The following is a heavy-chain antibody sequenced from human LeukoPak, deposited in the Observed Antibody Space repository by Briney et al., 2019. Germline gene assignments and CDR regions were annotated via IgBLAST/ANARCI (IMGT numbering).Heavy chain of an antibody. CDR1: GGTFSSYA. Sequence: ASVKVSCKASGGTFSSYAISWVRQAPGQGLEWMGRIIPIFGIANYAQKLQGRVTITADKSTSTAYMELSSLRSEDTAVYYCARDSSGITGTNLDYWGQGTLVTVSS. CDR3: ARDSSGITGTNLDY. V-gene: IGHV1-69*04. D-gene: IGHD1-20*01. CDR2: IIPIFGIA. J-gene: IGHJ4*02.